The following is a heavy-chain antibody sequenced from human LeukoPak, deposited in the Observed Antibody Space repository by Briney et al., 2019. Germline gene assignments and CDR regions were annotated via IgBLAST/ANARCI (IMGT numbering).Heavy chain of an antibody. D-gene: IGHD2-2*02. CDR3: AIGGDSSTSCYRCFNY. Sequence: GESLKISCKGSGYRFTNYWIGWVRQMPGKGLEWMGIMYPGDSDTRYSPSFQGQVTISADKSIGTAYLQWSSLKASDTAMYYCAIGGDSSTSCYRCFNYWGQETLVTVS. J-gene: IGHJ4*02. CDR2: MYPGDSDT. CDR1: GYRFTNYW. V-gene: IGHV5-51*01.